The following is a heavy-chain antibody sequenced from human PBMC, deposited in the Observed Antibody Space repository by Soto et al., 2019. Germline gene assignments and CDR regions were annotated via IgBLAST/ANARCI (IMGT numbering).Heavy chain of an antibody. V-gene: IGHV1-8*01. CDR1: GYTFTSYD. CDR2: MNPNSGNT. CDR3: ARDIAVAGTIHADY. Sequence: GASVKVSCKASGYTFTSYDINWVRQATGQGLEWMGWMNPNSGNTGYAQKFQGRVTMTRNTSISTAYMELSSLRSEDTAVYYCARDIAVAGTIHADYWGQGTLVTVSS. J-gene: IGHJ4*02. D-gene: IGHD6-19*01.